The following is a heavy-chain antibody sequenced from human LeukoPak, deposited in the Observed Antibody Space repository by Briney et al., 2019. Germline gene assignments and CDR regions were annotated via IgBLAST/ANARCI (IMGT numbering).Heavy chain of an antibody. D-gene: IGHD3-22*01. V-gene: IGHV3-9*03. Sequence: TGGSLRLSCAASAFTFDDYAMHWVRQAPGKGLEWVSGISWDSGSIAYADSVKGRFTISRDNAKNSLYLQMSSLRPEDMALYHCAKALSSSYYDSSGSYSAFDIWGQGTMVTVSS. J-gene: IGHJ3*02. CDR1: AFTFDDYA. CDR2: ISWDSGSI. CDR3: AKALSSSYYDSSGSYSAFDI.